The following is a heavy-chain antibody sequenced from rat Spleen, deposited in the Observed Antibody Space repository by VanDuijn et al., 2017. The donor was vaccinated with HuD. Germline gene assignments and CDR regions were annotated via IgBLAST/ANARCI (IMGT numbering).Heavy chain of an antibody. CDR1: GFTFSDYN. Sequence: EVQLVESGGGLVQPGRSLKLSCAASGFTFSDYNMAWVRQAPGKGLEWVASISNTGGSIYYPDSVKGRFTISRHNTQNTLYLQMDSLRSDDTATYYCTTVRWGDYWGQGVMVTVSS. CDR3: TTVRWGDY. J-gene: IGHJ2*01. D-gene: IGHD1-12*02. CDR2: ISNTGGSI. V-gene: IGHV5-20*01.